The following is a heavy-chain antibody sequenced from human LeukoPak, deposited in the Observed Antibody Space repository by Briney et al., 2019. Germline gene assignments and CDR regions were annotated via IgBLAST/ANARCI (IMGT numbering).Heavy chain of an antibody. CDR1: GGSISSGSYY. V-gene: IGHV4-61*02. D-gene: IGHD1-26*01. CDR3: ARDTSGSPGWFDP. CDR2: IYTSGST. J-gene: IGHJ5*02. Sequence: PSETLSLTCTVSGGSISSGSYYWSWLRQPAGKGLEWIGRIYTSGSTNYNPSLKSRVTISVDTSKNQFSLKLSSVTAADTAVYYCARDTSGSPGWFDPWGQGTLVTVSS.